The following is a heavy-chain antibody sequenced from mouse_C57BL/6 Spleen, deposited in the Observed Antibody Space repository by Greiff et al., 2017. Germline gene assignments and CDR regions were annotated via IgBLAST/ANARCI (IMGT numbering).Heavy chain of an antibody. J-gene: IGHJ3*01. CDR3: AREDYYYGSSYPFAY. CDR2: IYPGDGDT. CDR1: GYAFSSSW. D-gene: IGHD1-1*01. V-gene: IGHV1-82*01. Sequence: QVQLKQSGPELVKPGASVKISCKASGYAFSSSWMNWVKQRPGKGLEWIGRIYPGDGDTNYNGKFKGKATLTADKSSSTAYMQLSSLTSEDSAVYFCAREDYYYGSSYPFAYWGQGTLVTVSA.